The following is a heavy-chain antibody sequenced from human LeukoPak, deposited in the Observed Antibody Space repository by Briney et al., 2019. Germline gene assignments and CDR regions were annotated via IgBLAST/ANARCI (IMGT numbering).Heavy chain of an antibody. CDR2: ISWNSGSI. D-gene: IGHD1-26*01. CDR1: GFTFDDYA. Sequence: PGGSLRLSCAASGFTFDDYAMHWVRQAPGKGLEWVSGISWNSGSIGYADSVKGRFTISRDNAKNSLYLQMNSLRAEDMALYYCAKAYGAYDAFDIWGQGTMVTVSS. J-gene: IGHJ3*02. CDR3: AKAYGAYDAFDI. V-gene: IGHV3-9*03.